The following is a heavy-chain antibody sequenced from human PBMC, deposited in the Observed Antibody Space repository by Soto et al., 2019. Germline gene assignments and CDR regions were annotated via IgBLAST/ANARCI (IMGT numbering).Heavy chain of an antibody. V-gene: IGHV3-23*01. CDR1: GFTFSSYA. CDR3: AKFGQPYYDFWSGYYRWYYFDY. CDR2: ISGSGGST. J-gene: IGHJ4*02. D-gene: IGHD3-3*01. Sequence: PVGSLRLSCAASGFTFSSYAMSWVRQAPGKGLEWVSAISGSGGSTYYADSVKGRFTISRDNSKNTLYLQMNSLRAEDTAVYYCAKFGQPYYDFWSGYYRWYYFDYGGQGTLVTV.